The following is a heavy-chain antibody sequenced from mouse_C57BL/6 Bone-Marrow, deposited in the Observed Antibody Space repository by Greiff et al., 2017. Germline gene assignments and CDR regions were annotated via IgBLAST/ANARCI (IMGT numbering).Heavy chain of an antibody. CDR2: IHPNSGST. CDR1: GYTFTSYW. J-gene: IGHJ2*01. Sequence: PGASVKLSCKASGYTFTSYWMHWVKQRPGQGLEWIGMIHPNSGSTNYNEKFKSKATLTVDKSSSTAYMQLSSLTSEDSAVYYCARWGVYFDYWGQGTTLTVSS. V-gene: IGHV1-64*01. CDR3: ARWGVYFDY.